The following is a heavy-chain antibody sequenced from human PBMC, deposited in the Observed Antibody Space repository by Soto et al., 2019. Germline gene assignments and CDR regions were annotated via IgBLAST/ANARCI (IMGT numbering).Heavy chain of an antibody. CDR3: ARDRRDYYGSGSYYPYFDY. J-gene: IGHJ4*02. CDR2: ISAYNGNT. Sequence: ASVKVSCTASGYTFTSYGISWVRQAPGQGLDWMGWISAYNGNTNYAQKLQGRVTMTTDTSTSTAYMELRSLRSDDTAVYYCARDRRDYYGSGSYYPYFDYWGQGTLVTVSS. CDR1: GYTFTSYG. D-gene: IGHD3-10*01. V-gene: IGHV1-18*01.